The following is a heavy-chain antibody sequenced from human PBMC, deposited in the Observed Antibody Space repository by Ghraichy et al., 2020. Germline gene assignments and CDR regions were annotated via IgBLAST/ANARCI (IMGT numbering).Heavy chain of an antibody. D-gene: IGHD1-1*01. Sequence: SQTLSLTCAAYGGSFSGYYWSWIRQPPGKGLEWIGEINHSGSTNYNPSLKSRVTISVDTSKNQFSLKLSSVTAADTAVYYCARGQTTSLDYWGQGTLVTVSS. J-gene: IGHJ4*02. CDR3: ARGQTTSLDY. CDR1: GGSFSGYY. CDR2: INHSGST. V-gene: IGHV4-34*01.